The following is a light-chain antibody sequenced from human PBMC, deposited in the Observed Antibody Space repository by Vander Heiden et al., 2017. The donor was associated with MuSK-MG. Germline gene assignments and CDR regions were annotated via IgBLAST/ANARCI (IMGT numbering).Light chain of an antibody. CDR3: AAWDDSLNGLWV. V-gene: IGLV1-44*01. CDR2: SNN. CDR1: SSNIGSNT. Sequence: QSVLTQPPSASGTPGQRAPIPCSGSSSNIGSNTVNWYQQPPGPAPNLLVYSNNQRPAEVPDRFSGSKSGTSASLAISVLPSEDEADDYCAAWDDSLNGLWVFGGGTKLTVL. J-gene: IGLJ3*02.